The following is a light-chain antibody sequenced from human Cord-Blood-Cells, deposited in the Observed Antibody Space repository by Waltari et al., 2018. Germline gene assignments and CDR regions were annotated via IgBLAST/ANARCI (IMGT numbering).Light chain of an antibody. V-gene: IGLV3-19*01. CDR1: SLRRYY. J-gene: IGLJ3*02. Sequence: SSELTQDPAVSVALGQKVRITCQGASLRRYYASWYQQKPGQAPVLVINSKNNRPSGIPDRVSGSSYGNTAFLTITGAQAEDEADYYGNSRDNSGNHWVFGGETKLTVL. CDR2: SKN. CDR3: NSRDNSGNHWV.